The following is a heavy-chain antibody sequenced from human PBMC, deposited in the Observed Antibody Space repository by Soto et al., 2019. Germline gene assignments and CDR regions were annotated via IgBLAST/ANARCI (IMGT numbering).Heavy chain of an antibody. CDR2: VHGGGST. V-gene: IGHV3-53*01. CDR1: GFTVSNNH. CDR3: AGRLTKAASLEY. J-gene: IGHJ4*02. Sequence: VQLVESGGGLIQPGGSLRLSCAASGFTVSNNHMTWVRQAAGKGLELVSFVHGGGSTSYADSVKGRFTISRDNSKNTLYLQMDSLRAEDTAIYYCAGRLTKAASLEYWGRGNLVTVSS. D-gene: IGHD3-16*01.